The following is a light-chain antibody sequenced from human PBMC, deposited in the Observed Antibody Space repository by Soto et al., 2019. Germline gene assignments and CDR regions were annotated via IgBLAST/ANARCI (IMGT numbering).Light chain of an antibody. CDR1: QSIISC. CDR3: QQYNSYTWT. CDR2: DAS. J-gene: IGKJ1*01. V-gene: IGKV1-5*01. Sequence: DIQMTQSPSTLSASVGDRVTITCRASQSIISCLAWYQHKPGKAPKLLIYDASSLESGVPTRFSGSGSGTEFTLNISSLQPDDFATYYFQQYNSYTWTFGEGNKVEIK.